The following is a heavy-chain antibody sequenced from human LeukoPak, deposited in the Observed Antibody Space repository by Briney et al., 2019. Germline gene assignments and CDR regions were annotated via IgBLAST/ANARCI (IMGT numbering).Heavy chain of an antibody. CDR2: FSGGVDTT. D-gene: IGHD2-15*01. V-gene: IGHV3-23*01. CDR3: AKATLRTCSGARCYYFDN. J-gene: IGHJ4*02. Sequence: AGTLRLSCAASGFTFTDYAMSWVRQTPGKGLEWVATFSGGVDTTYYSNSVRGRLTISRDNSKNTLDLQLNSLRADDTAVYYCAKATLRTCSGARCYYFDNWGQGALVTVSS. CDR1: GFTFTDYA.